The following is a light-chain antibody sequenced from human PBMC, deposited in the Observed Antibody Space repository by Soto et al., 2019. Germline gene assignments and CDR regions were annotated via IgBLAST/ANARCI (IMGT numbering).Light chain of an antibody. V-gene: IGKV3-20*01. J-gene: IGKJ1*01. CDR3: QRYGG. Sequence: EIVLTQSPGPLSFSPGERATLSCRASQSVSSSHLAWYQQKPGQAPRLLIYSASSRATGIPDRFSGSGSGTDFTLTISRLEPEDFAVYYCQRYGGFGQGTKVDIK. CDR2: SAS. CDR1: QSVSSSH.